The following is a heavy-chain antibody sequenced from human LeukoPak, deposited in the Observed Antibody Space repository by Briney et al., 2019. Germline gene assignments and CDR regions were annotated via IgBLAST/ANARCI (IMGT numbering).Heavy chain of an antibody. J-gene: IGHJ4*02. CDR1: GFSFSDYN. D-gene: IGHD6-19*01. CDR2: ISTGSTYR. Sequence: GGSLRLSCAASGFSFSDYNMNWVRQAPGKGLEWVSFISTGSTYRYYADSLKGRFTISRDNAKNSLYLQMNSLRAEDTAVYYCARDPLGKGGAVGDLWGQETLVTVSS. V-gene: IGHV3-21*01. CDR3: ARDPLGKGGAVGDL.